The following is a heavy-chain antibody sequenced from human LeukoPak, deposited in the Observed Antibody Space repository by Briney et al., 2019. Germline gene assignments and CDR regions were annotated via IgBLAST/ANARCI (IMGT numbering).Heavy chain of an antibody. V-gene: IGHV3-13*04. J-gene: IGHJ4*02. D-gene: IGHD2-8*01. Sequence: GESLRLSCAASGFTFSNYDMHWVRQATGKGLEWVSAIGTAGDTYYPGSVRGRFTMSRENAKNSLYLQMNSLAAGDTAVYYCARGSNTHFDYWGQGILVTVSS. CDR1: GFTFSNYD. CDR2: IGTAGDT. CDR3: ARGSNTHFDY.